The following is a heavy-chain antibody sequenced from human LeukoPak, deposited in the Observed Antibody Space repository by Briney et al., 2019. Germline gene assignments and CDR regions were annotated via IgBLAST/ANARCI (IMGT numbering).Heavy chain of an antibody. CDR1: GYNFIAYG. CDR3: ARSPGIGTAGTVDY. D-gene: IGHD6-13*01. CDR2: ISGYNGQT. V-gene: IGHV1-18*01. J-gene: IGHJ4*02. Sequence: ASVKVSCKTSGYNFIAYGIAWVRQAPGQGLEWMGRISGYNGQTKYAQKFQGRVSMTRDTSTRAAYMELTSLRFDDTAVYYCARSPGIGTAGTVDYWGQGTLVTVSS.